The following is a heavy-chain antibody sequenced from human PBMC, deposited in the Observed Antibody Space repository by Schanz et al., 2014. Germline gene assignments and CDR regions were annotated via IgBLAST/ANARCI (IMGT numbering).Heavy chain of an antibody. D-gene: IGHD6-13*01. J-gene: IGHJ4*01. V-gene: IGHV3-21*05. CDR2: ISGTTTYT. CDR1: EFTFSSYK. CDR3: AREQIMAAAGLVDY. Sequence: EVQLVESGGGLVKPGGSLRLSCEASEFTFSSYKMNWVRQAPGKGLEWVSYISGTTTYTNYADSVKGRFTISRDNAKNSLYLQVNSLRAEDTAVYYCAREQIMAAAGLVDYWGHGTLVTVSS.